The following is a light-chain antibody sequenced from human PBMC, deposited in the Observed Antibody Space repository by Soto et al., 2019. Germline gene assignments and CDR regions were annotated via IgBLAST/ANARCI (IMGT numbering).Light chain of an antibody. V-gene: IGKV3-15*01. CDR1: QSVRTK. Sequence: EIVIAHSPSTLSVSPGEGATLFCRASQSVRTKLAWYQQRAGQAPRLLMYGASTRATGIPDRFSGSGSGTEFTITISRLQPEDFATYYRQQLNSYPITFGQGTRLEIK. CDR3: QQLNSYPIT. J-gene: IGKJ5*01. CDR2: GAS.